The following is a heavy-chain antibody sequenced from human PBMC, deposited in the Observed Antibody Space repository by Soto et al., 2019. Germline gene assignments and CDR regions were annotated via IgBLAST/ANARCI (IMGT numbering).Heavy chain of an antibody. D-gene: IGHD3-16*01. J-gene: IGHJ6*02. V-gene: IGHV4-31*03. Sequence: QVLLQQSGPGLVKASQTLSLTCTVSGGSIINSGYYWSWIRQHPGKGLEWVGYIYYSGETSYNPSLKSRLTISVDTSKNRFSLNLSSVTAADTAVYYCARDRGGENYYYGMDVWGQGTTVTVSS. CDR3: ARDRGGENYYYGMDV. CDR1: GGSIINSGYY. CDR2: IYYSGET.